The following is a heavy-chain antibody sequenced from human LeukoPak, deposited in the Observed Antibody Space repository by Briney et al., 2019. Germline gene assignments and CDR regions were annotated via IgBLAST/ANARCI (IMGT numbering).Heavy chain of an antibody. V-gene: IGHV3-23*01. J-gene: IGHJ4*02. D-gene: IGHD2-2*01. CDR2: ISGSGGST. Sequence: GGSLRLSCAASGFTFSSYAMSWIRQAPGKGLEWVSAISGSGGSTYYADSVKGRFTISRDNSKNTLYLQMNSLRAEDTAVYYCAKGTYIVVVPAAIDYWGQGTLVTVSS. CDR3: AKGTYIVVVPAAIDY. CDR1: GFTFSSYA.